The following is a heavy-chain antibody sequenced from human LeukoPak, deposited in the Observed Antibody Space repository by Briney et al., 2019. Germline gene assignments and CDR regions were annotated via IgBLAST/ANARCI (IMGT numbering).Heavy chain of an antibody. J-gene: IGHJ4*02. D-gene: IGHD3-22*01. V-gene: IGHV3-23*01. CDR2: ISGSGGIT. CDR3: AKVPSYYYDSSGYYYIDY. Sequence: GSLRLSCAASGFTFSSYAMSWVRQAPGRELEWVSAISGSGGITYYADSVKGRFTISRDNSKNTLYLQMNSLRAEDTAVYYCAKVPSYYYDSSGYYYIDYWGQGTLVTVSS. CDR1: GFTFSSYA.